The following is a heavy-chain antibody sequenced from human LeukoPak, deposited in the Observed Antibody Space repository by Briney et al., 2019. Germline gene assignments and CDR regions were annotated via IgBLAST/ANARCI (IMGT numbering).Heavy chain of an antibody. CDR3: AREELGSSLGFDP. J-gene: IGHJ5*02. CDR2: IYHSGST. V-gene: IGHV4-4*02. Sequence: PSETLSLTCAVSGGSISSSNWWSWVRQPPGKGLEWIGEIYHSGSTNYNPSLKSRVTISVDKSKNQFSLKLSSVTAADTAVYYCAREELGSSLGFDPWGQGTLVTVSS. CDR1: GGSISSSNW. D-gene: IGHD3-16*01.